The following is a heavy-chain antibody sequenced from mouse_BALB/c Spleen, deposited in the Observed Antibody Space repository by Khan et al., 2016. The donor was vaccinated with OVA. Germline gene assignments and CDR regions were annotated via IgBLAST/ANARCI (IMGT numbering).Heavy chain of an antibody. V-gene: IGHV5-9-1*01. D-gene: IGHD2-1*01. Sequence: EVELVESGGGLVKPGGSLKLSCAASGFTFSSFAMSWVRQTPEKSLEWVATISSAGTYTFYPDSLKGRFTISSDNAKNTLYLQMNSLRSEDTAMYYCANGNYGWFAYWGQGTLVTVSA. J-gene: IGHJ3*01. CDR2: ISSAGTYT. CDR1: GFTFSSFA. CDR3: ANGNYGWFAY.